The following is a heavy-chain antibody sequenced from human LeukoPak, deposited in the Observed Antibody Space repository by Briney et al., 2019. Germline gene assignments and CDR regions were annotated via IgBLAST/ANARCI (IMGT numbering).Heavy chain of an antibody. J-gene: IGHJ4*02. D-gene: IGHD5-12*01. CDR3: ARLEGGAYDSFDY. Sequence: GESLKISCKGSGFSFTSYWIGWVRQMPGKGLEWMGIIYPGDSDTRYSPSFQGRVTISADKSITTAYLRWRSLKASDTAMYYCARLEGGAYDSFDYWGQGTLVTVSS. V-gene: IGHV5-51*01. CDR1: GFSFTSYW. CDR2: IYPGDSDT.